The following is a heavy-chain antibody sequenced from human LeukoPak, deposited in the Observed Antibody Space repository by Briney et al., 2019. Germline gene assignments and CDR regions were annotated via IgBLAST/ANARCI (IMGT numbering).Heavy chain of an antibody. V-gene: IGHV3-21*04. CDR2: ISSSSSYI. CDR3: AKPFQYDYGGNRAPLDY. D-gene: IGHD4-23*01. CDR1: GFTFSSYS. J-gene: IGHJ4*02. Sequence: NPGGSLRLSCAASGFTFSSYSMNWVRQAPGKGLEWVSSISSSSSYIYYADSVKGRFTISRDNSKNTLYLQMNSLRAEDTAVYYCAKPFQYDYGGNRAPLDYWGQGTLVTVSS.